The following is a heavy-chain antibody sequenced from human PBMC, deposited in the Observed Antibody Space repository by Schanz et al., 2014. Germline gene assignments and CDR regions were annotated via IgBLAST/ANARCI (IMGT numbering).Heavy chain of an antibody. CDR1: GYTFTRSG. CDR3: ARSNYYDNSDYYNSFDY. V-gene: IGHV1-18*01. J-gene: IGHJ4*02. CDR2: ISAYNGHT. D-gene: IGHD3-22*01. Sequence: QVQLVQSGGEVKTPGASVKVSCKASGYTFTRSGISWVRQAPGQGLEWMGWISAYNGHTDYAQKLQGRVTMTTDTSTGTAYMELRSLRSDDTAVYYCARSNYYDNSDYYNSFDYWGQGTLVTVSS.